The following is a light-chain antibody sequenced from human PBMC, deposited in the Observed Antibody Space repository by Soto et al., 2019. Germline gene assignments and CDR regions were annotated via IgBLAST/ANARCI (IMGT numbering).Light chain of an antibody. V-gene: IGKV1-39*01. J-gene: IGKJ1*01. CDR1: QSITNY. CDR3: QQTYSFPRT. CDR2: IAS. Sequence: DIQMTQSPSSLSASVGDRVTITCRASQSITNYLNWYQQKPGRARKLLIYIASSLQSGVPSRFSGSGSGTDFTLTIRTLQPEDFATYYCQQTYSFPRTFGQGTKVEI.